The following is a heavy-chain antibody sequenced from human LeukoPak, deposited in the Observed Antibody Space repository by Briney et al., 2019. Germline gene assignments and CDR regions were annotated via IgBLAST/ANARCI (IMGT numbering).Heavy chain of an antibody. CDR3: ARALGSTPNDY. CDR1: GFTFSSYS. V-gene: IGHV3-21*01. J-gene: IGHJ4*02. D-gene: IGHD3-16*01. Sequence: GGSLRLSCAGSGFTFSSYSMNWVRQAPGKGLEWVSSISSSSSYIYYADSVKGRFTISRDNSKNSLYLQMNSLRAEDTAVYYCARALGSTPNDYWGQGTLVTVCS. CDR2: ISSSSSYI.